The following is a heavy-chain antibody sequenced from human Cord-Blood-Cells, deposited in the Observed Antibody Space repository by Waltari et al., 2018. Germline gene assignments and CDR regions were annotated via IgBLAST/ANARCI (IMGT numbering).Heavy chain of an antibody. V-gene: IGHV3-21*01. Sequence: EVQLVESGGGLVKPGGSLRLSCAASGFTFSSYSMNWVRQAPGEGLEWFASISSSSSYINYADSVNGRFTISRDNAKNSLYLQMNSLRAEDTAVYYCARGQSTGDAFDIWGQGTMVTVSS. J-gene: IGHJ3*02. CDR1: GFTFSSYS. CDR3: ARGQSTGDAFDI. CDR2: ISSSSSYI. D-gene: IGHD3-9*01.